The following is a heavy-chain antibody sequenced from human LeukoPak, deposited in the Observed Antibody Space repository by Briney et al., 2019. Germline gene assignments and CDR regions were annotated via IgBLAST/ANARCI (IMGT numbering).Heavy chain of an antibody. D-gene: IGHD2-15*01. CDR1: GGSISSGDYY. CDR3: ASGTYCSGGSCYERQIDY. J-gene: IGHJ4*02. V-gene: IGHV4-30-4*01. CDR2: IYYSGST. Sequence: SQTLSLTCTVSGGSISSGDYYWSWIRQPPGKGLEWIGYIYYSGSTYYNPSLKSRVTISVDTSKNQFSLKLSSVTAADTAVYYCASGTYCSGGSCYERQIDYWGQGTLVTVSS.